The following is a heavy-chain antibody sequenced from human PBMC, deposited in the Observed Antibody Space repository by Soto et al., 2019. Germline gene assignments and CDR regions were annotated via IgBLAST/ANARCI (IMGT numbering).Heavy chain of an antibody. D-gene: IGHD1-26*01. J-gene: IGHJ4*02. V-gene: IGHV1-69*13. Sequence: SVKVSCKASGGTFSSYAISWVRQAPGQGLEWMGGIIPIFGTANYAQKFQGRVTITADESTSTAYMELSSLRSEDTAVYYCARLAGSYPNTASEIVYDYWGQGTLVTVSS. CDR3: ARLAGSYPNTASEIVYDY. CDR1: GGTFSSYA. CDR2: IIPIFGTA.